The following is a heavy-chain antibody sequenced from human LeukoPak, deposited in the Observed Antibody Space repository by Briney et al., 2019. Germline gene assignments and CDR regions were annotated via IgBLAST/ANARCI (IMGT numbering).Heavy chain of an antibody. V-gene: IGHV4-34*01. CDR1: GGSFSGYY. CDR3: ARAPIPTYGSWYSGYYYYMDV. CDR2: IYYSGSP. Sequence: SETLSLTCAVYGGSFSGYYWSWIRQPPGKGLEWIGSIYYSGSPYYNPSLKSRVTISVDTSKNQFSLKLSSVTAADTAVYYCARAPIPTYGSWYSGYYYYMDVWGKGTTVTVSS. J-gene: IGHJ6*03. D-gene: IGHD6-13*01.